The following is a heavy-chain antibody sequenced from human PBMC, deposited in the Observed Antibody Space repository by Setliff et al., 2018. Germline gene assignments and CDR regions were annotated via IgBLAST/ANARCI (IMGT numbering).Heavy chain of an antibody. D-gene: IGHD3-16*01. V-gene: IGHV4-59*01. CDR3: ARDYQGGWFDP. CDR1: GGFTSSFY. CDR2: VDHSGST. J-gene: IGHJ5*02. Sequence: KPSETLSLTCTISGGFTSSFYWSWIRQAPGKGLEWIGYVDHSGSTNFSPSLKSRGTISVDTSKTQVSLTLTSVTAADTAVYYCARDYQGGWFDPWGPGTLVTVPQ.